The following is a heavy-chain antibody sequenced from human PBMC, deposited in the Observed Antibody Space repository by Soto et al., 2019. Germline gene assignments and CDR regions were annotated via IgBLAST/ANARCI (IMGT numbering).Heavy chain of an antibody. CDR3: AHRDSTGTTTYFDS. CDR2: IYWDGES. D-gene: IGHD1-1*01. J-gene: IGHJ4*02. Sequence: QITLKEAGPTLVKPTETLTLTYTFSGFSFTTTRMGVGWTRQPPGKALEWLAIIYWDGESRYNPLLRRRLTLTEDTSKNQVVLTMTTMDPKDTSTYYCAHRDSTGTTTYFDSWGQGIPVTVAS. V-gene: IGHV2-5*02. CDR1: GFSFTTTRMG.